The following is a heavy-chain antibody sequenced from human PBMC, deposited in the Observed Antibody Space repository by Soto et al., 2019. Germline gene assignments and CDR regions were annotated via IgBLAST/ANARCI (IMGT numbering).Heavy chain of an antibody. CDR2: IVVGSGNT. D-gene: IGHD6-6*01. CDR3: AADTLWIAARDLYPTRGNYYMDV. J-gene: IGHJ6*03. V-gene: IGHV1-58*02. Sequence: SVKVSCKASGFAFTSSAMQWVRQARGQRLEWIGWIVVGSGNTNYAQKFQERVTITRDMSTSTAYMELSSLRSEDTAVYYRAADTLWIAARDLYPTRGNYYMDVWGKGTTVTVSS. CDR1: GFAFTSSA.